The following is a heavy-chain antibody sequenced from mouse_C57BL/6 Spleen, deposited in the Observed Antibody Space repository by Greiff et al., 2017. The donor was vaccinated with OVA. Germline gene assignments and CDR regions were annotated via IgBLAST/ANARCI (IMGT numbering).Heavy chain of an antibody. V-gene: IGHV5-17*01. J-gene: IGHJ4*01. Sequence: DVQLVESGGGLVKPGGSLKLSCAASGFTFSDYGMHWVRQAPEKGLEWVAYISSGSSTIYYADTVKGRFTISRDNAKNTLFLQMTSLRSEDTAMYYCAREQLRLYYAMDYWGQGTSVTVSS. CDR3: AREQLRLYYAMDY. CDR2: ISSGSSTI. CDR1: GFTFSDYG. D-gene: IGHD3-2*02.